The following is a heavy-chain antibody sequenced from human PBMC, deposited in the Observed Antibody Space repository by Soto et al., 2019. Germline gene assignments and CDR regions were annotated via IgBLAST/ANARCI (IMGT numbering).Heavy chain of an antibody. J-gene: IGHJ4*02. V-gene: IGHV1-18*04. Sequence: ASVKVSCKASGYTFTGDGITWVRQAPGQGLEWMGWITVNSGNTHYAQKLQGRVTMTTDTSTTTAYMELWSLRSDDTAVYYCARDSTYETYSYFDTGGKGPPVTVS. D-gene: IGHD2-21*01. CDR3: ARDSTYETYSYFDT. CDR2: ITVNSGNT. CDR1: GYTFTGDG.